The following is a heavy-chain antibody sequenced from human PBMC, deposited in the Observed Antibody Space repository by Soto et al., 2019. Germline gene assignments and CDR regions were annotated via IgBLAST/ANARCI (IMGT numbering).Heavy chain of an antibody. CDR1: GVSISSNNW. V-gene: IGHV4-4*02. D-gene: IGHD6-13*01. Sequence: QVQLQESGPGLVKPSGTLSLTCAVSGVSISSNNWWSWVRQPPGKGLEWIGEIYHSGSTNYNPSLKSRVTTSMDKSKNQFSLKMTSVTAADTAVYYCAKYNPIHSNSSSSFDYWGQGTLVTVSS. CDR2: IYHSGST. J-gene: IGHJ4*02. CDR3: AKYNPIHSNSSSSFDY.